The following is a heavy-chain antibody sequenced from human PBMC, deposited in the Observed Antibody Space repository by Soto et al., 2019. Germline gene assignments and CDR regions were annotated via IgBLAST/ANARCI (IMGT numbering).Heavy chain of an antibody. CDR2: IIPIFGTA. V-gene: IGHV1-69*01. CDR3: ARDLAGYSSGRGAFDI. Sequence: QVQLVQSGAEVKKPGSSVKVSCKASGGTFSSYAISWVRQAPGQGLEWMGWIIPIFGTANYAQKFQVRVTIPADEATSTAYMELSSLRSENTAVYYCARDLAGYSSGRGAFDIWGQGTMVTVSS. D-gene: IGHD6-19*01. J-gene: IGHJ3*02. CDR1: GGTFSSYA.